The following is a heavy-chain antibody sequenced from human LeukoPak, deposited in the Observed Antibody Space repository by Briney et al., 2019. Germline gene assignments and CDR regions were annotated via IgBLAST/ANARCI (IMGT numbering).Heavy chain of an antibody. Sequence: GPLRLSCAASGFTFSTYAMHWVRQAPGKGLEWVAVLSFDGRNEYYADAVKGRFTISRDNSENTVSLQMNSLRTEDTAVYYCARAPLIMAAPDYWGQGTLVTVSS. CDR2: LSFDGRNE. CDR3: ARAPLIMAAPDY. CDR1: GFTFSTYA. D-gene: IGHD2-8*01. V-gene: IGHV3-30*17. J-gene: IGHJ4*02.